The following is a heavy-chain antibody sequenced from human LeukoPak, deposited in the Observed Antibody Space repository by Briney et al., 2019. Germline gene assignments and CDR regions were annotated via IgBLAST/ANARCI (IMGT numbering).Heavy chain of an antibody. CDR1: GFTFSSYE. V-gene: IGHV3-48*03. J-gene: IGHJ3*02. CDR3: ARVQAAAGYYAFDI. CDR2: ISSSGSTI. Sequence: PGGSLRLSCAASGFTFSSYEMNWVRQAPGKGLEWVSYISSSGSTIYYADSVKGRFTISRDNAKNSLYLQMNSLRAEDTAVYYCARVQAAAGYYAFDIWGQGTMVTVSS. D-gene: IGHD6-13*01.